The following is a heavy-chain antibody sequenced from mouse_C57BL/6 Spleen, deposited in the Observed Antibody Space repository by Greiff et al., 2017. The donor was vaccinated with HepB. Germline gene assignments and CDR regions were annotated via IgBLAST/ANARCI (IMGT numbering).Heavy chain of an antibody. CDR2: IYPRDGST. D-gene: IGHD2-3*01. Sequence: VQLQQSDAELVKPGASVKISCKVSGYTFTDHTIHWMKQRPEQGLEWIGYIYPRDGSTKYNEKFKGKATLTADKSSSTAYMQLNSLTSEDSAVYFGAREDDGYYVGYAMDYWGQGTSVTVSS. CDR3: AREDDGYYVGYAMDY. V-gene: IGHV1-78*01. CDR1: GYTFTDHT. J-gene: IGHJ4*01.